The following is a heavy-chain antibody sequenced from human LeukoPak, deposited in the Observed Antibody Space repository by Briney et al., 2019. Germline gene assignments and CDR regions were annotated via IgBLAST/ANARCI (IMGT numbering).Heavy chain of an antibody. CDR2: IYYGGST. J-gene: IGHJ4*02. CDR3: ARLLAGCPGGRCRAHFDY. V-gene: IGHV4-59*01. Sequence: SETLSLTCAVYGGSFSGYYWSWIRQPPGKGLEWIGYIYYGGSTNYNPSLKSRVSMSVDTSKNQFSLNLSSVTAADTAVYHCARLLAGCPGGRCRAHFDYWGQGTLVTVSS. D-gene: IGHD2-15*01. CDR1: GGSFSGYY.